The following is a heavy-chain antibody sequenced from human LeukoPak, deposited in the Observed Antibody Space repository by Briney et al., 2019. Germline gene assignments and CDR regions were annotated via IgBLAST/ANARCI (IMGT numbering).Heavy chain of an antibody. CDR2: IYYSGST. V-gene: IGHV4-59*01. CDR1: GGSISSDY. CDR3: ARDHRYCSSTSCPLGAFDI. D-gene: IGHD2-2*01. J-gene: IGHJ3*02. Sequence: SETLSLTCSVSGGSISSDYWNWIRQPPGKGLEWIGYIYYSGSTTYNPSLKSRFTISVDTSQNRFSLKLSSVTAADTAVYYCARDHRYCSSTSCPLGAFDIWGQGTMVTVSS.